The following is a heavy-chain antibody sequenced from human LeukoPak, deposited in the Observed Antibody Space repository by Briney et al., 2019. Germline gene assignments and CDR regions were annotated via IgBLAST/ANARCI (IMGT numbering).Heavy chain of an antibody. CDR1: GGSFSGYY. Sequence: PSETLSLTCAVYGGSFSGYYWSWIRQPPGKGLEWIGEISHSGSTNYNPSLKSRVTISVDTSKNQFSLKLSSVTAADTAVYYCARGRYDILTGYYGHFDYWGQGTLVTVSS. J-gene: IGHJ4*02. V-gene: IGHV4-34*01. CDR2: ISHSGST. CDR3: ARGRYDILTGYYGHFDY. D-gene: IGHD3-9*01.